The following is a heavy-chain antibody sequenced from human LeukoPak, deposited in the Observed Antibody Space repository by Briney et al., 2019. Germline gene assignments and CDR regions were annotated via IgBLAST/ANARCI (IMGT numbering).Heavy chain of an antibody. D-gene: IGHD2-2*01. Sequence: GGSLRLSCAASGFTFSSYSMNWVRQAPGKGLEWVSSISSSSSYIYYADSVKGRFTISRDNAKNSLYLQMNSLRAEDTAVYYCASVSSREFFDYWGQGTLVSVSS. CDR2: ISSSSSYI. V-gene: IGHV3-21*01. CDR3: ASVSSREFFDY. J-gene: IGHJ4*02. CDR1: GFTFSSYS.